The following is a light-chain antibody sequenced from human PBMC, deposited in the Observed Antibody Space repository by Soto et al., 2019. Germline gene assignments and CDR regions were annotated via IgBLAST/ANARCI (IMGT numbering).Light chain of an antibody. CDR1: HRIGTTY. J-gene: IGKJ1*01. CDR3: QQYSYTPRT. Sequence: EIVLTQSPSTLSLSPGERATLSCRASHRIGTTYFAWYQQKPGQAPTLLLYATSTRATDVPDRFSGSGSGTDFTLTISRVEPEDFAVYYCQQYSYTPRTFGQGTKVDIK. CDR2: ATS. V-gene: IGKV3-20*01.